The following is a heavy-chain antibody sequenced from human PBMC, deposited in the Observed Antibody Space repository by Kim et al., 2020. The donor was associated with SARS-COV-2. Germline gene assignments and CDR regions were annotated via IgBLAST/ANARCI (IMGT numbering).Heavy chain of an antibody. D-gene: IGHD1-26*01. V-gene: IGHV3-30*18. Sequence: GGSLRLSCAASGFTFSSYGMHWVRQAPGKGLEWVAVISYDGSNKYYADSVKGRFTISRDNSKNTLYLQMNSLRAEDTAVYYCAKDGSGGYSGSYYYYYY. CDR1: GFTFSSYG. CDR3: AKDGSGGYSGSYYYYYY. CDR2: ISYDGSNK. J-gene: IGHJ6*03.